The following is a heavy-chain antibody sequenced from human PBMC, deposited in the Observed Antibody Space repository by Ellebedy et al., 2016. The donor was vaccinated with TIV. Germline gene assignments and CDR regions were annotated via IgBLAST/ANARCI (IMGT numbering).Heavy chain of an antibody. V-gene: IGHV3-7*01. D-gene: IGHD4-17*01. CDR2: IYQDGSDQ. J-gene: IGHJ5*02. CDR1: RFSFRSYW. Sequence: GESLKISCAASRFSFRSYWMSWVRQAPGKGLEWVANIYQDGSDQYYVDSVKGRFTISRDNANKSLFLQMNSLRVEDTAVYYCARRGSYGDYAVQVNSWFDTWGQGTLVTVSS. CDR3: ARRGSYGDYAVQVNSWFDT.